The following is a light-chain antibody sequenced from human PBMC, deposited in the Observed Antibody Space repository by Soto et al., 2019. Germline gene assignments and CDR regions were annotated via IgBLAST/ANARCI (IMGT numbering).Light chain of an antibody. Sequence: QSALTQPPSASGSPGQSVTISCTGTSSDVGGYNYVSWYQQHPGKAPKLMIYEVSKRPSGVPDRVSGSKSGNTASLTVSGLQAEDEADYYCSSYSGSNNHVVFGGGTQLTVL. CDR3: SSYSGSNNHVV. CDR1: SSDVGGYNY. J-gene: IGLJ2*01. CDR2: EVS. V-gene: IGLV2-8*01.